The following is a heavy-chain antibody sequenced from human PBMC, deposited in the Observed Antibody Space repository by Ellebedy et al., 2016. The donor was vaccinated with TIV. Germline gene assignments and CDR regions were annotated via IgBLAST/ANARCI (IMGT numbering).Heavy chain of an antibody. J-gene: IGHJ4*02. CDR1: GFSFTNAW. CDR3: TTAYGDPHRPH. V-gene: IGHV3-15*07. D-gene: IGHD4-17*01. Sequence: PGGSLRLSCAASGFSFTNAWMYWVRQAPGKGLEWVGSIKTKPDGGTTDYAAPVKGRFTISRDDSKSTLDLQMNSLKTEDTAVYYCTTAYGDPHRPHWGQGSLVTVSS. CDR2: IKTKPDGGTT.